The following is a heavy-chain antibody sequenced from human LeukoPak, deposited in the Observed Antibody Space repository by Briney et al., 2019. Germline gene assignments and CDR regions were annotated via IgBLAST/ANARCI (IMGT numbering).Heavy chain of an antibody. CDR3: ARGYGGNSPAASFDY. CDR1: GYSISSGYY. V-gene: IGHV4-38-2*02. D-gene: IGHD4-23*01. Sequence: SETLSLTCTVSGYSISSGYYWGWIRQPPGKGLEWIGSIYHSGSTYYYPSLKSRVTISVDTSKNQFSLKLSSVTAADTAVYYCARGYGGNSPAASFDYWGQGTLVTVSS. CDR2: IYHSGST. J-gene: IGHJ4*02.